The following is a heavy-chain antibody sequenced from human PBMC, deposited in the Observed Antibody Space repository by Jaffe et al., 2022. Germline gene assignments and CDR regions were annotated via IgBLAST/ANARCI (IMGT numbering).Heavy chain of an antibody. CDR3: ARCGSLLDRSGWYGDAFDI. CDR1: GGSISSGSYY. D-gene: IGHD6-19*01. CDR2: IYTSGST. V-gene: IGHV4-61*02. J-gene: IGHJ3*02. Sequence: QVQLQESGPGLVKPSQTLSLTCTVSGGSISSGSYYWSWIRQPAGKGLEWIGRIYTSGSTNYNPSLKSRVTISVDTSKNQFSLKLSSVTAADTAVYYCARCGSLLDRSGWYGDAFDIWGQGTMVTVSS.